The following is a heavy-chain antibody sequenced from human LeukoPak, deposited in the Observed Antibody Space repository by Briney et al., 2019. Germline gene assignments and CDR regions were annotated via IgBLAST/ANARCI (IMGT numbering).Heavy chain of an antibody. V-gene: IGHV1-18*01. D-gene: IGHD3-22*01. CDR2: ISPHNGDT. Sequence: ASVKVSCKASGYPFITYAISWVRQAPGRGLEWMGWISPHNGDTDYVQNLQDRITMTTDTSTSTVYLELRSLRSDDTAVYYCARDFHSDYGPSSFDSWGQGTLITVSS. CDR3: ARDFHSDYGPSSFDS. CDR1: GYPFITYA. J-gene: IGHJ4*02.